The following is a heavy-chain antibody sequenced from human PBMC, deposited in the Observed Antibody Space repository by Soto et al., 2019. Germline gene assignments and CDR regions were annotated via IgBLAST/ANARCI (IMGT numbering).Heavy chain of an antibody. CDR2: FDPEDGET. Sequence: GASVKVSCKVSGYTLTELSMHWVRQAPGKGLEWMGGFDPEDGETIYAQKFQGRVTMTEDTSTDTAYMELSSLRSEDTAVYYCATYAWMGRKPNFDYWGQGTLVTVSS. CDR3: ATYAWMGRKPNFDY. J-gene: IGHJ4*02. V-gene: IGHV1-24*01. CDR1: GYTLTELS. D-gene: IGHD1-1*01.